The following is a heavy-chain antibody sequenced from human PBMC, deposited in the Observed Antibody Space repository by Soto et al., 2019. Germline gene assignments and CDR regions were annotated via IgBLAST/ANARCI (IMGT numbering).Heavy chain of an antibody. CDR1: GYTFTKFH. CDR3: ARDVVDLTGTAVGP. J-gene: IGHJ5*02. V-gene: IGHV1-46*01. CDR2: IDPSGGVT. Sequence: ASVKVSCKASGYTFTKFHIHWVRQAPGQGLEWMGMIDPSGGVTRDAQRFQGRITMTSDTSTSSVYMKLSSVTAADTAVYYCARDVVDLTGTAVGPWGQGTLVTVSS. D-gene: IGHD1-20*01.